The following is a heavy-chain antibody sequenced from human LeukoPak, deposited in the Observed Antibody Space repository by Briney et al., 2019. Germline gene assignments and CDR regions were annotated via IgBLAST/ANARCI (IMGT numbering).Heavy chain of an antibody. V-gene: IGHV3-20*04. Sequence: GGSLRLSCAASGFTFDDYGMSWVRQAPGKGLEWVSGINWNGGSTGYADSVRGRFTISRDNAKNSLYLQMNSLRAEDTAFYYCARDKTPFYWYFDLWGRGTQVTVSS. J-gene: IGHJ2*01. CDR3: ARDKTPFYWYFDL. CDR1: GFTFDDYG. CDR2: INWNGGST.